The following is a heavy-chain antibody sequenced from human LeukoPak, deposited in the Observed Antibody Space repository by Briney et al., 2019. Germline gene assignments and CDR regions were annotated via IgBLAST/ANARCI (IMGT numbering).Heavy chain of an antibody. V-gene: IGHV6-1*01. D-gene: IGHD6-13*01. Sequence: SQTLSLTCAISGDSVSSNSAAWNWIRQSPSRGLEWLGRTYYRSKWYNDYAVSVKSRLTINPDTFKNQFSLQLNSGTPEDTAVYYCARGWEPYSSSLDYWGQGTLVTVSS. CDR3: ARGWEPYSSSLDY. CDR2: TYYRSKWYN. CDR1: GDSVSSNSAA. J-gene: IGHJ4*02.